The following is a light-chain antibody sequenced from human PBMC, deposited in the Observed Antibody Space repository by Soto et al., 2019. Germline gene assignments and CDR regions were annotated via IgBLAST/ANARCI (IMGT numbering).Light chain of an antibody. CDR1: SSDVGAYNY. V-gene: IGLV2-14*01. CDR3: TSYTTSSTLL. J-gene: IGLJ2*01. Sequence: QSALTQPASVSGSPGQSIAISYTGTSSDVGAYNYVSWYQRHPGKAPKLMIYEVSNRPSGVSNRFSGSKSGNTASLTISGLQAEDEADYYCTSYTTSSTLLFGGGTKLTVL. CDR2: EVS.